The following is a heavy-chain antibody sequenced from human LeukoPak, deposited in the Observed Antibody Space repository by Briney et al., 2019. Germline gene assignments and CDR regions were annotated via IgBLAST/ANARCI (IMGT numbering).Heavy chain of an antibody. J-gene: IGHJ6*02. CDR1: GFTFDENA. D-gene: IGHD6-13*01. CDR2: ISGDGGST. V-gene: IGHV3-43*02. CDR3: AKDSSSRSLTRYYYYGMDV. Sequence: GGSLRLSCAASGFTFDENAMHWVRQAPGKGLEWVSLISGDGGSTHYAESVKGRFTISRDNRKNSLHLQMNSLRTEDTALYYCAKDSSSRSLTRYYYYGMDVWGQGTTVTVSS.